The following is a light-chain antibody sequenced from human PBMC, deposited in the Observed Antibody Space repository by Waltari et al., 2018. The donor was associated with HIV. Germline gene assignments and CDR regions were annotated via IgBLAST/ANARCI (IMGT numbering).Light chain of an antibody. CDR2: YDS. V-gene: IGLV3-21*01. CDR1: NIGSKR. CDR3: QVWDKSLYQVV. Sequence: SSALIQSPSVSVAPGRTARITCGGHNIGSKRVNWYQHKTGQAPILVIYYDSDRPSGVPERFSGSSSGNTATLTIRSVEAGDEADYYCQVWDKSLYQVVFGGGTKVTVL. J-gene: IGLJ2*01.